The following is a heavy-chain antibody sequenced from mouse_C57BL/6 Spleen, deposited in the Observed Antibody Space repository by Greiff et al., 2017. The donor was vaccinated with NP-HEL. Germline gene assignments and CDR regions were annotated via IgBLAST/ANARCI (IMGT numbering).Heavy chain of an antibody. CDR2: IDPNSGGT. CDR1: GYTFTSYW. CDR3: ARSTAAQATFFDY. Sequence: VQLQQSGAELVKPGASVKLSCKASGYTFTSYWMHWVKQRPGRGLEWIGRIDPNSGGTKYNEKFKSKATLTVDKPSSTAYMQLSSLTSEDSAVYYCARSTAAQATFFDYWGQGTTLTVSS. D-gene: IGHD3-2*02. V-gene: IGHV1-72*01. J-gene: IGHJ2*01.